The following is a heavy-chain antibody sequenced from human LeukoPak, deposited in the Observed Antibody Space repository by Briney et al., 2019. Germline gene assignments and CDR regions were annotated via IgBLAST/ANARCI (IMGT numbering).Heavy chain of an antibody. Sequence: GGSLRLSCAASGFTFSGSAIHWVRQSSGKGLEWVGQIDKKDKGYATATAYAASVKGRFTISRDDSINTAYLQMKSLKTEDTALYYCTGDSGTYNWFDPWGQGTLVTVSS. CDR3: TGDSGTYNWFDP. CDR1: GFTFSGSA. D-gene: IGHD1-26*01. CDR2: IDKKDKGYATAT. V-gene: IGHV3-73*01. J-gene: IGHJ5*02.